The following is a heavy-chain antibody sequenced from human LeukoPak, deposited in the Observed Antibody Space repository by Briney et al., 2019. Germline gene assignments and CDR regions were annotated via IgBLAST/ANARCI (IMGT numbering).Heavy chain of an antibody. CDR2: IYHSGST. CDR3: ARDYCSSTSCPKVWFDP. V-gene: IGHV4-4*02. CDR1: GGSISRSNW. J-gene: IGHJ5*02. D-gene: IGHD2-2*01. Sequence: PSETLSLTCAVSGGSISRSNWWSWVRQPPGKGLEWIGEIYHSGSTNYNPSLKSRVTISVDKSKNQFSLKLSSVTAADTAVYYCARDYCSSTSCPKVWFDPWGQGTLVTVSS.